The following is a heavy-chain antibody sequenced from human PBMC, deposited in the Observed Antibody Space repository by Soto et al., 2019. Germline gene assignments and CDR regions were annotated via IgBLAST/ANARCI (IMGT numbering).Heavy chain of an antibody. Sequence: SVKVSCKASVGTFSGYAISWVRQAPGQGLEWMGGIIPIFGTANYAQKFQGRVTITADESTSTAYMELSSLRSEDTAVYYCAREDNYYYVMDVWGQGTTVTVSS. J-gene: IGHJ6*02. V-gene: IGHV1-69*13. CDR1: VGTFSGYA. CDR2: IIPIFGTA. CDR3: AREDNYYYVMDV.